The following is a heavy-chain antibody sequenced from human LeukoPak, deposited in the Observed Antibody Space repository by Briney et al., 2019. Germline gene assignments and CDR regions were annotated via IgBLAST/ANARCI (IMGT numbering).Heavy chain of an antibody. CDR3: VLVATYYYYGMDV. CDR1: GFTFSSYE. J-gene: IGHJ6*02. Sequence: GGSLRLSCAASGFTFSSYEMNWVRQAPGKGLEWVSYISNSGGTIYYADSVKGRFTISRDNAKNSLFLQMNSLRAEDTAVYYCVLVATYYYYGMDVWGQGTTVTVSS. CDR2: ISNSGGTI. D-gene: IGHD2-21*02. V-gene: IGHV3-48*03.